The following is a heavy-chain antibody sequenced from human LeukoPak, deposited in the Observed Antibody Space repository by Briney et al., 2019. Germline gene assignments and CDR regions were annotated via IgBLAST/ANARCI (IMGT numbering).Heavy chain of an antibody. CDR1: GGSISSYY. Sequence: ASETLSLTCTVSGGSISSYYWSWIRQPAGKGLEWIGRICTSGSTNYNPSLKSRVTMSVDTSKNQFSLKLSSVTAADTAVYYCARAGRGIVVAKNWFDPWGQGTLVTVSS. CDR2: ICTSGST. J-gene: IGHJ5*02. V-gene: IGHV4-4*07. D-gene: IGHD2-2*01. CDR3: ARAGRGIVVAKNWFDP.